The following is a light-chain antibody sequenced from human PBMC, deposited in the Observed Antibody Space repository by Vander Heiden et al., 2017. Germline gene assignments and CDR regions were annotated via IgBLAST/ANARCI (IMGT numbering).Light chain of an antibody. CDR3: QQRFSWPLT. Sequence: EIVLTQSPATLPLSPGERATLSCSASQSVSSYLAWYQQKAGQAPRLLIYDAANRATGIPARFSGSGSGTDFTLTISSREPEDFAVYYCQQRFSWPLTFGGGTKVEIK. J-gene: IGKJ4*01. V-gene: IGKV3-11*01. CDR2: DAA. CDR1: QSVSSY.